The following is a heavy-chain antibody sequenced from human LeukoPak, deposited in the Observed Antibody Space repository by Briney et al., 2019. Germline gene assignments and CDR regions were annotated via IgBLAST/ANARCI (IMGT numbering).Heavy chain of an antibody. D-gene: IGHD6-13*01. J-gene: IGHJ4*02. V-gene: IGHV1-69*01. CDR1: GGTFSSYA. Sequence: SAKVSCRASGGTFSSYAISWVRQAPGQGLEWMGGIIPIFGTANYAQKFQGRVTITADESTSTAYMELSSLRSEDTAVYYCARVVSAAGTIGYWGQGTLVTVSS. CDR2: IIPIFGTA. CDR3: ARVVSAAGTIGY.